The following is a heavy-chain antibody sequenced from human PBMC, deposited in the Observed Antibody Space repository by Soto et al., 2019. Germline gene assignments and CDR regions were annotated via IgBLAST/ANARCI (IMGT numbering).Heavy chain of an antibody. Sequence: PSETLSLTCAVSGGSISSGGYSWSWIRQPPGKGLEWIGYIYHSGSTYYNPSLKSRVTISVDRSKNQFSLKLSSVTAADTAVYYCARARHDYYDTSGYRYYFDYWGQGTLVTVSS. D-gene: IGHD3-22*01. CDR2: IYHSGST. V-gene: IGHV4-30-2*01. CDR3: ARARHDYYDTSGYRYYFDY. CDR1: GGSISSGGYS. J-gene: IGHJ4*02.